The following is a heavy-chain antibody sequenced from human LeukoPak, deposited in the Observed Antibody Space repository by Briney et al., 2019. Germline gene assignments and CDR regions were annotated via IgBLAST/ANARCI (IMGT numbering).Heavy chain of an antibody. D-gene: IGHD6-13*01. CDR3: AVRSAAGFV. J-gene: IGHJ4*02. V-gene: IGHV1-8*02. Sequence: ASVKVSCKASGYTFTGYYMHWVRQAPGQGLEWMGWMNPNSGNTGYAQKFQGRVTMTRNTSISTAYMELSSLRSEDTAVYYCAVRSAAGFVWGQGTLVTVSS. CDR2: MNPNSGNT. CDR1: GYTFTGYY.